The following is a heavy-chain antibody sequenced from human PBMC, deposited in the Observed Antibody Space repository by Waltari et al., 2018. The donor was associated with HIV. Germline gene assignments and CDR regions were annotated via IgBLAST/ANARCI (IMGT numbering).Heavy chain of an antibody. Sequence: SGPGLVKPSETLSLICAVSGGSISSSDSYWGWIRQPPGKGLEWIGIIHYGKSTYYNPSLRSRVTISADTSKNHFSLSLTPVTAADTAVYYCARQQYSTGGGDYWGQGTLVTVSS. V-gene: IGHV4-39*01. CDR3: ARQQYSTGGGDY. CDR1: GGSISSSDSY. D-gene: IGHD6-19*01. CDR2: IHYGKST. J-gene: IGHJ4*02.